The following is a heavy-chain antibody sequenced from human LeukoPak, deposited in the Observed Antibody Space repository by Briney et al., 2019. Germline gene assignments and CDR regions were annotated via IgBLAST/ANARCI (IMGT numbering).Heavy chain of an antibody. Sequence: GGSLRLSCAASGFPFSSNWMHWVRQAPGKGLVWVSRIKSDGITITYADSVKGRFTISRDNAKNTLYLQMNSLRAEDTAVYYCLRDLNWSLDQWGQGTLVTVSS. CDR2: IKSDGITI. CDR3: LRDLNWSLDQ. V-gene: IGHV3-74*01. J-gene: IGHJ4*02. CDR1: GFPFSSNW. D-gene: IGHD1-20*01.